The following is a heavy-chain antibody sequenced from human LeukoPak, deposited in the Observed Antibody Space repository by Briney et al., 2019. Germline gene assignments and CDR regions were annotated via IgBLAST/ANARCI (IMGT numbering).Heavy chain of an antibody. CDR1: GYTFTSYD. CDR2: MNPNSGNT. Sequence: EASVKVSCKASGYTFTSYDINWVRQATVQGLEWMGWMNPNSGNTGYAQKFQGRVTMTRNTSISTAYMELSSLRSEDTAVYYCARGGFNARAYTHYYYGMDVWGQGTTVTVSS. CDR3: ARGGFNARAYTHYYYGMDV. D-gene: IGHD1-1*01. J-gene: IGHJ6*02. V-gene: IGHV1-8*01.